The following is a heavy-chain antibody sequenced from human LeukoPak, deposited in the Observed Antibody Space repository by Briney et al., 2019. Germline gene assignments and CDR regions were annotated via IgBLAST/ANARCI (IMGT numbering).Heavy chain of an antibody. CDR2: IYTSGST. J-gene: IGHJ6*03. Sequence: SETLSLTCTVSGGSISSYYWSWIRQPPGKGLEWIGYIYTSGSTNYNPSLKSRVTISVDTSKNQFSLKLSSVTAADTAVYYCARHTSVYSSSSQGFAPTYYYYYMDVWGKGTTVTVSS. D-gene: IGHD6-6*01. V-gene: IGHV4-4*09. CDR3: ARHTSVYSSSSQGFAPTYYYYYMDV. CDR1: GGSISSYY.